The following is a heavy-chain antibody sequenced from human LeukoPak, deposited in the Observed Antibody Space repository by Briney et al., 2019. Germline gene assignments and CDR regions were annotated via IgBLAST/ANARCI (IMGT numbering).Heavy chain of an antibody. Sequence: GESLKISCKGSGYIFANYWIGWVRQMPGKGLEWMGIVYPGDSATRYSPSFQGQVTISADRSITTAYLQWSSLKASDTAMYYCARLIAVAGTSEDWFDPWGQGTLVTVSS. D-gene: IGHD6-19*01. CDR3: ARLIAVAGTSEDWFDP. J-gene: IGHJ5*02. V-gene: IGHV5-51*01. CDR1: GYIFANYW. CDR2: VYPGDSAT.